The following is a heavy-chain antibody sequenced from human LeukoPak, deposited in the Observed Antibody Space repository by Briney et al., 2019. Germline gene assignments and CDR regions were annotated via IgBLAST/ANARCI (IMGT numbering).Heavy chain of an antibody. Sequence: PRRSLRLSCAASGFTFTSYGTHWVRQAPEKGLEWVAVIWYDGSNKYYAGSVKGRSTISRENSMNTLYLQMNSLRAEDRAVYYCAKDRGFVVGDTDYWGQGTLVTVSS. CDR2: IWYDGSNK. CDR3: AKDRGFVVGDTDY. D-gene: IGHD1-26*01. CDR1: GFTFTSYG. V-gene: IGHV3-33*06. J-gene: IGHJ4*02.